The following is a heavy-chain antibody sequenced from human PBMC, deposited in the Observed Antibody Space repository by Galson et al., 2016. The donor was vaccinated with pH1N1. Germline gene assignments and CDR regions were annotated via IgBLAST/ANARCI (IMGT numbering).Heavy chain of an antibody. CDR1: GFIFSRYW. Sequence: SLRLSCAASGFIFSRYWMHWVRQGPGKGLVRVSHINSDGTTTNYAESVKGRFTISRDNAKNTLYLQINSLRAEDTAVYYCARVYGRGLYFGIDVWGQGTTVTVSS. CDR3: ARVYGRGLYFGIDV. CDR2: INSDGTTT. V-gene: IGHV3-74*01. J-gene: IGHJ6*02. D-gene: IGHD3-10*01.